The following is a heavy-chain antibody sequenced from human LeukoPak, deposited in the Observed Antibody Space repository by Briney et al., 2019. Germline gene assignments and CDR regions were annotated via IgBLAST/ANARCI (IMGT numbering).Heavy chain of an antibody. Sequence: ASVKVSCKASGYTFTSYGISWVRQAPGQGLEWMGWISAYNGNTNYAQKLQGRVTMTTDTSTSTAYMELRSLRSDDTAVYYCASGVITAAGPGRLDYWGQGTLVTVSS. CDR1: GYTFTSYG. CDR3: ASGVITAAGPGRLDY. CDR2: ISAYNGNT. J-gene: IGHJ4*02. V-gene: IGHV1-18*01. D-gene: IGHD6-13*01.